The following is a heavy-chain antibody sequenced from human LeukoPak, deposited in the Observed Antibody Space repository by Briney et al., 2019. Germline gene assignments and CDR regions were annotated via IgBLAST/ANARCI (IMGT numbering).Heavy chain of an antibody. D-gene: IGHD3-16*01. CDR3: AKGRAYYFFDY. Sequence: GGSLRLSCAASGFTFSTYSMSWVRQAPGKGLEWVSGINWNSGSVTYADSVQGRFTISRDNAKNSLYLQMNSLRTEDTALYYCAKGRAYYFFDYWGQGTLVTVSS. CDR2: INWNSGSV. CDR1: GFTFSTYS. J-gene: IGHJ4*02. V-gene: IGHV3-9*01.